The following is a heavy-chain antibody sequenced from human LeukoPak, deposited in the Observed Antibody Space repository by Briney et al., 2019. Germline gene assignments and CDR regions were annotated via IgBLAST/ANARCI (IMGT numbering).Heavy chain of an antibody. Sequence: ASVKVSCKASGYTFTSYYMHWVRQAPGQGLEWMGIINPSGGSTSCAQKFQGRVTMTRDTSTSTVYMELSSLRSEDTAVYYCARDLGFASVVVAENWFDPWGQGTLVTVSS. CDR2: INPSGGST. CDR1: GYTFTSYY. V-gene: IGHV1-46*01. J-gene: IGHJ5*02. D-gene: IGHD2-15*01. CDR3: ARDLGFASVVVAENWFDP.